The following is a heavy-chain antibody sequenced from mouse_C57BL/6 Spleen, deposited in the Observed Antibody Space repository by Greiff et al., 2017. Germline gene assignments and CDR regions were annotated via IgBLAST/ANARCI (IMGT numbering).Heavy chain of an antibody. J-gene: IGHJ3*01. CDR2: ISSGGDYI. V-gene: IGHV5-9-1*02. D-gene: IGHD2-5*01. CDR3: TRDGEYSNPFAY. Sequence: EVQRVESGEGLVKPGGSLKLSCAASGFTFSSYAMSWVRQTPEKRLEWVAYISSGGDYIYYADTVKGRFTISRDNARNTLYLQMSSLKSEDTAMYYCTRDGEYSNPFAYWGQGTLVTVSA. CDR1: GFTFSSYA.